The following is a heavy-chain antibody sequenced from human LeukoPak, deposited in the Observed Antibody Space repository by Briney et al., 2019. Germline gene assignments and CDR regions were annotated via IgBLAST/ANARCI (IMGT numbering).Heavy chain of an antibody. D-gene: IGHD2-2*03. Sequence: GGSLRLSCAASGFTFSSYGMSWVRQAPGKGLEWVSGISGSGSGAYYADSVKGRFTISRDNSRNTLHLQMISLRAEDTAVYYCATHGSAHYYMDVWGKGTTVTISS. CDR2: ISGSGSGA. CDR1: GFTFSSYG. V-gene: IGHV3-23*01. CDR3: ATHGSAHYYMDV. J-gene: IGHJ6*03.